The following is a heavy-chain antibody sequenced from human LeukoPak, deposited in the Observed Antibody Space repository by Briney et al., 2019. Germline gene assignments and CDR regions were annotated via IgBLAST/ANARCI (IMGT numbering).Heavy chain of an antibody. CDR1: GFTFSSYS. V-gene: IGHV3-21*01. Sequence: GGSLRLSCAASGFTFSSYSMNWVRQAPGKGLEWVSTISSSSSYIYYADSVKGRFTISRDNAKYSLYLQMNSLRAEDTAVYYCARARITGTTLPVDYWGQGTLVTASS. CDR3: ARARITGTTLPVDY. CDR2: ISSSSSYI. D-gene: IGHD1-20*01. J-gene: IGHJ4*02.